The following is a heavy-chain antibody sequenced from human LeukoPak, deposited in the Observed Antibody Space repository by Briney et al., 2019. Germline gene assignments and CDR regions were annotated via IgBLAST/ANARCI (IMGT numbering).Heavy chain of an antibody. J-gene: IGHJ4*02. CDR2: IYSSGST. V-gene: IGHV4-59*01. CDR1: GGSISGYY. Sequence: PSETLSLTCTVSGGSISGYYWSWIRQPPGKGLEWIGHIYSSGSTKYNPSLKSRVTISVDTSKNQFSQKLSSVTAADTAVYYCARNYDSSGYTAFGYWGRGTLLTVSS. D-gene: IGHD3-22*01. CDR3: ARNYDSSGYTAFGY.